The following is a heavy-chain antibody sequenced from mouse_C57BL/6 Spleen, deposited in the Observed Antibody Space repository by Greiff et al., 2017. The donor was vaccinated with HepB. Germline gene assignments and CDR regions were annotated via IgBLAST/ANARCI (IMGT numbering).Heavy chain of an antibody. CDR3: ARGVYYDYDGDIYYAMDY. CDR2: INPSSGYT. CDR1: GYTFTSYW. J-gene: IGHJ4*01. V-gene: IGHV1-7*01. Sequence: QVQLQQSGAELAKPGASVKLSCKASGYTFTSYWMHWVKQRPGQGLEWIGYINPSSGYTKYNQKFKDKATLTADKSSSTAYMQLSSLTYEDSAVYYCARGVYYDYDGDIYYAMDYWGQGTSVTVSS. D-gene: IGHD2-4*01.